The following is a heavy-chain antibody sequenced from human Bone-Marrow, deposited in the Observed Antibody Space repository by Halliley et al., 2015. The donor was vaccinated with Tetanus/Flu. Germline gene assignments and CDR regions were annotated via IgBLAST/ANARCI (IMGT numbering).Heavy chain of an antibody. CDR2: IYHTGNS. CDR1: GGSISGDYS. Sequence: TLSLTCSISGGSISGDYSWSWIRQPPGKGLEWIGYIYHTGNSYYNPSLTSRLTISIDRSKNQISLKLTSVTAADTAVYYCARVTLLDAFDVWGPGIMVTVSS. V-gene: IGHV4-30-2*01. J-gene: IGHJ3*01. CDR3: ARVTLLDAFDV.